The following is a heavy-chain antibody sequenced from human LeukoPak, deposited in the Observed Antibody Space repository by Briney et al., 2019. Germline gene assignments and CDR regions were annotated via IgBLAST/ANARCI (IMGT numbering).Heavy chain of an antibody. CDR1: GYTFTSYA. CDR3: ARDRVLLWFGESYYFDY. V-gene: IGHV7-4-1*02. D-gene: IGHD3-10*01. CDR2: INTNTGNP. Sequence: ASVKVSCKASGYTFTSYAMNWVRQAPGQGLEWMGWINTNTGNPTYAQGFTGRFVFSLDTSVSTAYLQISSLKAEDTAVYYCARDRVLLWFGESYYFDYWGLGTLVTVSS. J-gene: IGHJ4*02.